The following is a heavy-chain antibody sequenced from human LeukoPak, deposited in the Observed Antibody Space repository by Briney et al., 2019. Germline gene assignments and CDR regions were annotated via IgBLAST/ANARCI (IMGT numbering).Heavy chain of an antibody. CDR3: ARGTVTSLYYYYYMDV. D-gene: IGHD4-11*01. CDR2: IYTSGST. Sequence: KPSETLSLTCTVSGGSISSFYWSWIRQPAGKGLEWIGRIYTSGSTNYNPSLKSRVTMSVDTSKNQFSLKLSSVTAADTAVYYCARGTVTSLYYYYYMDVWGKGTTVTVSS. V-gene: IGHV4-4*07. J-gene: IGHJ6*03. CDR1: GGSISSFY.